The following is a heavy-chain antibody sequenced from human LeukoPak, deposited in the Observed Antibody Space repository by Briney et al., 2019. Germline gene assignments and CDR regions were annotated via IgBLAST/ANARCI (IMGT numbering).Heavy chain of an antibody. CDR1: GFTFSSYE. D-gene: IGHD1-26*01. CDR2: ISSSGSTI. Sequence: PGGSLRLSCAASGFTFSSYEMNWVRQAPGKGLEWVSYISSSGSTIYYADSVKGRFTISRDNAKNSLYLQMNSLRAEDTAVYYCARDPDVGAPPQADAFDIWGQGTMVTVSS. CDR3: ARDPDVGAPPQADAFDI. J-gene: IGHJ3*02. V-gene: IGHV3-48*03.